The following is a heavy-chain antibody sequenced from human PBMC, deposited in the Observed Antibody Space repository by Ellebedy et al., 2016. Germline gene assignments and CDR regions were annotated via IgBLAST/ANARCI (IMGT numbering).Heavy chain of an antibody. J-gene: IGHJ4*02. V-gene: IGHV3-23*01. CDR3: AKEARSPYFDY. CDR1: GFTFTSYA. CDR2: ISPSGDNT. Sequence: GGSLRLSCAASGFTFTSYAMSWVRQAPGKGLEWVSAISPSGDNTYFADPVRGRFTISRDNSKNTVYLQMSSLTAEDTAVYYCAKEARSPYFDYWGQGTLVTVSS.